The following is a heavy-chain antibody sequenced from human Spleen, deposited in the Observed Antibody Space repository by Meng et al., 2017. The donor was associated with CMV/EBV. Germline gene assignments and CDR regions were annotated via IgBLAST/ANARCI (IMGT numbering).Heavy chain of an antibody. J-gene: IGHJ4*02. D-gene: IGHD4-17*01. V-gene: IGHV3-23*01. CDR3: AKGDGDYHSIEF. Sequence: SCAASGFTFKHNVMSWVRQAPGKGLEWVSAISGSGGGTFYADSMKGRFTISRDNFNNILYLEMNSLTVDDTAIYYCAKGDGDYHSIEFWGQGTLVTVSS. CDR2: ISGSGGGT. CDR1: GFTFKHNV.